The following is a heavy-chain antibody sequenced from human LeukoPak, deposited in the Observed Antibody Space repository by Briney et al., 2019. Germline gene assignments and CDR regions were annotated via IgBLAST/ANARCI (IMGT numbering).Heavy chain of an antibody. J-gene: IGHJ4*02. CDR1: GYSFTSYW. V-gene: IGHV5-51*01. Sequence: GESLKISCKGSGYSFTSYWIGWVRQMPGKGLEWMGIIYPGDSDTRYSPSFRGQVTISADKSISTAYLQWSSLKASDTAMYYCARHLSSTVTKGGFDYWGQGTLVTVSS. CDR3: ARHLSSTVTKGGFDY. CDR2: IYPGDSDT. D-gene: IGHD4-17*01.